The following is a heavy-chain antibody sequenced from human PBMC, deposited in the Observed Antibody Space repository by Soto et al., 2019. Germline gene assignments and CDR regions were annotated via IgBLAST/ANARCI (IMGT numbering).Heavy chain of an antibody. CDR3: ARDSRRGLSLRYYYMDV. V-gene: IGHV3-66*01. D-gene: IGHD1-26*01. Sequence: GGSLRLSCAASGFTVSSNYMSWVRQAPGKGLEWVSVIYSGGSTYYADSVKGRFTISRDNSKNTLYLQMNSLRAEDTAVYYCARDSRRGLSLRYYYMDVWGKGTTVTVSS. CDR2: IYSGGST. J-gene: IGHJ6*03. CDR1: GFTVSSNY.